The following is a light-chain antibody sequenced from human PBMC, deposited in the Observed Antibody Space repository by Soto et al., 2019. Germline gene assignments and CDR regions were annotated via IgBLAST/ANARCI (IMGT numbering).Light chain of an antibody. Sequence: EIVLTQSPGTLSLSPGERVTLSCRAGQSVTSSYLAWYQQKPGQAPRLFIYDASSRATGIPDRFSGSGSGTDFTLTISRLELEDFAVYYCQQYGSSLLTFGGGTKVEIK. V-gene: IGKV3-20*01. CDR3: QQYGSSLLT. J-gene: IGKJ4*01. CDR1: QSVTSSY. CDR2: DAS.